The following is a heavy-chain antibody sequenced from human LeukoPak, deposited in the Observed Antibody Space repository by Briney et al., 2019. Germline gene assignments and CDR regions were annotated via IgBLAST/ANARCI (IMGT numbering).Heavy chain of an antibody. Sequence: GGSLRLSCAASGFTFNTYAMNWVRQAPGKGLEWVSVISGSGDSTYYADSVKGRFTISRDNSKNTLYLQMNSLRAEDTAVYYCARSTTALQDAFDIWGQGTMVTVSS. V-gene: IGHV3-23*01. CDR3: ARSTTALQDAFDI. D-gene: IGHD4-17*01. CDR2: ISGSGDST. CDR1: GFTFNTYA. J-gene: IGHJ3*02.